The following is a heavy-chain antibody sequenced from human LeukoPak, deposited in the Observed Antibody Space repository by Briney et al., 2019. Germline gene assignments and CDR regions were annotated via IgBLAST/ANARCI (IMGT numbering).Heavy chain of an antibody. Sequence: GASVKVSCKVSGYTLTELSMHWVRQAPGKGLEWMGGFDPEDGETIYAQKFQGRVTMTEDTSTDTAYMELSSLRSEDTAVYYCATDPVGYSNHDRLDWGQGTLVTVSS. CDR2: FDPEDGET. D-gene: IGHD4-11*01. J-gene: IGHJ4*02. CDR3: ATDPVGYSNHDRLD. CDR1: GYTLTELS. V-gene: IGHV1-24*01.